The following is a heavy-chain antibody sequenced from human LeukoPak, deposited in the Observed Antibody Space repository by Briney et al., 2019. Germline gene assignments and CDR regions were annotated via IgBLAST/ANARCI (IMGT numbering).Heavy chain of an antibody. CDR1: GFTFSSYG. V-gene: IGHV3-33*01. J-gene: IGHJ5*02. D-gene: IGHD6-19*01. CDR2: IWYDGSNK. CDR3: ARPKIVVAGNL. Sequence: GGSLRLSCAASGFTFSSYGMHWVRQAPGKGLEWVAVIWYDGSNKYYADSVKGRFTISRDNSKNTLYLQMNSLRAEDTAVYYCARPKIVVAGNLWGQGTLVTVSS.